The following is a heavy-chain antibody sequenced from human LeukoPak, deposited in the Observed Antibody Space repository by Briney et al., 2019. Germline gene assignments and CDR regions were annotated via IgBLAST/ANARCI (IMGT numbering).Heavy chain of an antibody. CDR3: AKDVRVGGGGMDV. D-gene: IGHD1-26*01. CDR2: VYSDGRT. Sequence: PGGSLRLSCAASGFSVSSNYMNWVRQAPGKGLEWVSVVYSDGRTYYADSVKGRFTISRDNSKNTLSLQMNSLRAEDTAVYYCAKDVRVGGGGMDVWGQGTPVTVSS. CDR1: GFSVSSNY. J-gene: IGHJ6*02. V-gene: IGHV3-53*01.